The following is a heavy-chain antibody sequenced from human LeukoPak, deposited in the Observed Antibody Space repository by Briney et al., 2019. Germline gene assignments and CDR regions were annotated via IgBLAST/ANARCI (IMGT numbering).Heavy chain of an antibody. J-gene: IGHJ6*03. Sequence: SETLSLTCTVSGGSISSGGYYWRWLRQHPGKGLEWIGYIYYSGSTYYNPSLKSRVTISVDTSKNQFSLKLSSVTAADTAVYYCARVGCSSTSCYPPSGYYYYYYMDVWGKGTTVTVSS. V-gene: IGHV4-31*03. CDR1: GGSISSGGYY. CDR3: ARVGCSSTSCYPPSGYYYYYYMDV. D-gene: IGHD2-2*01. CDR2: IYYSGST.